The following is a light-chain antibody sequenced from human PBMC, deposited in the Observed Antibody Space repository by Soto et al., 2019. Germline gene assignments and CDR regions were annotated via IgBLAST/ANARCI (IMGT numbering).Light chain of an antibody. Sequence: LSQSPGTLSLSPGERDTLPCRASQSVSSNYFAWYQQRPGQAPRLLIYGISSRATGIPDRFSGSGSGTDFTLTISRLEPEDFAVYYCEQYGSSPRTFGQGTKVDIK. CDR1: QSVSSNY. J-gene: IGKJ1*01. CDR3: EQYGSSPRT. CDR2: GIS. V-gene: IGKV3-20*01.